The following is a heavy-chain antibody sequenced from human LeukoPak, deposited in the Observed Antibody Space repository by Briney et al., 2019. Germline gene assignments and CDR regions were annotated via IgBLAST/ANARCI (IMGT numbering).Heavy chain of an antibody. CDR3: ARDKFCSDTGSCNIGLFDF. CDR2: INHRGSS. Sequence: PSETLSLTCGVFGGSFSGYYWTWLRQPPGKGLEWIGQINHRGSSHYNPSLRSRVTISVDTSKTQFSLKLTSVTAADTAVYYSARDKFCSDTGSCNIGLFDFWGQGALVTVSS. CDR1: GGSFSGYY. J-gene: IGHJ4*02. D-gene: IGHD2-15*01. V-gene: IGHV4-34*01.